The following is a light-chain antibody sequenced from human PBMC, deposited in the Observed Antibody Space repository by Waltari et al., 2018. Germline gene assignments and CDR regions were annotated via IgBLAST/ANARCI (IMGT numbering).Light chain of an antibody. J-gene: IGLJ1*01. V-gene: IGLV2-14*03. CDR1: NRDIGLYDY. CDR3: SSYTATDTYV. Sequence: SALTQPASMSGYPGQSITISCTGTNRDIGLYDYVPWYQQHPGKAPKLIISDVSKRPSGVPARFSGSVSGYTASLTISGLQAEDEADYYCSSYTATDTYVFGSGTTVIVL. CDR2: DVS.